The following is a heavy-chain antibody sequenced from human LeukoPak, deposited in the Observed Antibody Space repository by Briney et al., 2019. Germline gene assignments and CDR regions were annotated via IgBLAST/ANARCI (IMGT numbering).Heavy chain of an antibody. V-gene: IGHV3-30-3*01. J-gene: IGHJ4*02. CDR3: AGGDCSSTSCYRLDY. CDR2: ISYDGSNK. D-gene: IGHD2-2*02. CDR1: GFTFSSYA. Sequence: PGGSLRLSCAASGFTFSSYAMHWVRQAPGKGLEWVAVISYDGSNKYYADSVKGRFTISRDNSKNTLYLQMNSLRAEDTAVYYCAGGDCSSTSCYRLDYWGQGTLVTVSS.